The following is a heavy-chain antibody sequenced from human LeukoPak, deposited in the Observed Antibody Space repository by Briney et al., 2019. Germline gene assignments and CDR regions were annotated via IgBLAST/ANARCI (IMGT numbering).Heavy chain of an antibody. J-gene: IGHJ4*02. CDR2: ISAYNGNT. D-gene: IGHD3-3*01. CDR3: ARESEETYYDFWSGYLPFDY. Sequence: ASVKVSCKASGYTFTSYGITWVRLAPGQGLEWMGWISAYNGNTNYAQKLQGRVTMTTDTSTSTAYMELRSLRSDDTAVYYCARESEETYYDFWSGYLPFDYWGQGTLVTVSS. V-gene: IGHV1-18*01. CDR1: GYTFTSYG.